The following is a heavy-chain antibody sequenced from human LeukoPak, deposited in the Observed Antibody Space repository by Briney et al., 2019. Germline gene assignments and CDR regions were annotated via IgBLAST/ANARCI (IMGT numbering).Heavy chain of an antibody. CDR2: IYYSGST. D-gene: IGHD6-19*01. CDR3: ARLAVAGTNPFDY. Sequence: PSETLSLTCTVSGGSISSSSYYWGWIRQPPGKGLEWIGSIYYSGSTYYNPSLKSRVTISVDTSKNQFSLKLSSVTAADTAVYYCARLAVAGTNPFDYWGQGTLVTVSS. CDR1: GGSISSSSYY. V-gene: IGHV4-39*01. J-gene: IGHJ4*02.